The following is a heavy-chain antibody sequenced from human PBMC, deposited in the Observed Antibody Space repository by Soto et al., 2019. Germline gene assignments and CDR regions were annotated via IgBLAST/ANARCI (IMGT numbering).Heavy chain of an antibody. CDR2: ISYDGSSK. V-gene: IGHV3-30-3*01. Sequence: GGSLRLSCAASGFTFSSYTMHWVRQAPGKGLEWVAVISYDGSSKNCADSVKGRFTISRDNSKNTVYLQMNSLRAEDTAVYYCARHTIFDFWGQGTLVTVSS. CDR1: GFTFSSYT. D-gene: IGHD3-3*01. CDR3: ARHTIFDF. J-gene: IGHJ4*02.